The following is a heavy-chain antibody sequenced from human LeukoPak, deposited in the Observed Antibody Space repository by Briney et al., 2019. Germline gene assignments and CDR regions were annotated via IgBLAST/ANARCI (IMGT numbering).Heavy chain of an antibody. Sequence: GESLRLSWAASGFTFSSSGMRWVRQAYGDGLEWVGRIRSKANRYATAYAEAVKGRFTISRDDSKNTAYLQMNRLRTEDTGVYYCTRQGGGSVSYYCDYWGQGTLVTVSS. D-gene: IGHD3-10*01. CDR3: TRQGGGSVSYYCDY. CDR2: IRSKANRYAT. CDR1: GFTFSSSG. V-gene: IGHV3-73*01. J-gene: IGHJ4*02.